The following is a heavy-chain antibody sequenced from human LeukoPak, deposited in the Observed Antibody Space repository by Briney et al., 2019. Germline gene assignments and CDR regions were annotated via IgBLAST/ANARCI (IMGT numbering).Heavy chain of an antibody. D-gene: IGHD3-10*01. J-gene: IGHJ4*02. CDR1: GFTFSSYA. Sequence: GGSLRLSCAASGFTFSSYAMSWVRQAPGKGLEWVSAISGSGVSTYYADSVKGRFTISRDNSKSTLFLQMSSLRAEDTALYYCAKSPGDREGIDYWGQGTLVTVSS. V-gene: IGHV3-23*01. CDR3: AKSPGDREGIDY. CDR2: ISGSGVST.